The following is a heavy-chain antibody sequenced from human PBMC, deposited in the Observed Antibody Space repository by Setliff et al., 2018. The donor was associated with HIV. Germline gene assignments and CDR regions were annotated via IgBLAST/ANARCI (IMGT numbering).Heavy chain of an antibody. CDR2: IYYSGTT. J-gene: IGHJ6*03. CDR1: GDSVSSASYY. D-gene: IGHD6-6*01. Sequence: SETLSLTCTVSGDSVSSASYYWSWIRQPPGKGLEWIGYIYYSGTTKYNPSLKSRVTISVDTSKNQFSLKLSSVTAADTAVYYCASEAWTSYRSSSGYYYYYMDVWSKGTTVTVSS. CDR3: ASEAWTSYRSSSGYYYYYMDV. V-gene: IGHV4-61*01.